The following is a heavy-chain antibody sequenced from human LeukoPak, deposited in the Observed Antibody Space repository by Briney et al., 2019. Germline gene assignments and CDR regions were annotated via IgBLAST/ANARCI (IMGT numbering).Heavy chain of an antibody. CDR1: GYTFTGYY. D-gene: IGHD3-10*01. CDR2: INPNSGGT. Sequence: ASVKVSCKASGYTFTGYYMHWVRQAPGQGLEWMGWINPNSGGTNYAQEFQGRVTMTRDTSISTAYMELSRLRSDDTAMYYCARDTVRGVITVGYWGQGTLVTVSS. J-gene: IGHJ4*02. V-gene: IGHV1-2*02. CDR3: ARDTVRGVITVGY.